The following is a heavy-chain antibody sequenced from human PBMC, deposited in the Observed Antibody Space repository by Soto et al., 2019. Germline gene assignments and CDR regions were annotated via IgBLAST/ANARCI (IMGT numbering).Heavy chain of an antibody. D-gene: IGHD2-2*02. V-gene: IGHV3-23*01. Sequence: GGSLILSCAASGFTFSSYAMSWVRQAPGKGLEWVSAISGSGGSTYYADSVKGRFTISRDNSKNTLYLQMNSLRAEETAVYYCAKGGYCSSTSCYTAASWGQGTLVTVSS. J-gene: IGHJ5*02. CDR2: ISGSGGST. CDR1: GFTFSSYA. CDR3: AKGGYCSSTSCYTAAS.